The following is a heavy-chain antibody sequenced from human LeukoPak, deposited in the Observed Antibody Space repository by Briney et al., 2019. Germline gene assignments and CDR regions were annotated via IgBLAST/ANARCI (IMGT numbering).Heavy chain of an antibody. CDR2: ISAYNGNT. J-gene: IGHJ6*02. V-gene: IGHV1-18*01. D-gene: IGHD2-2*01. Sequence: ASVKVSCKASGYTFTSYGISWVRQAPGQGLEWMGWISAYNGNTNYAQKLQGRVTMTTDTSTSTAYMELRSLRSDDTAVYYCARGVVVPAAIGYYGMDVWGRGTTVTVSS. CDR3: ARGVVVPAAIGYYGMDV. CDR1: GYTFTSYG.